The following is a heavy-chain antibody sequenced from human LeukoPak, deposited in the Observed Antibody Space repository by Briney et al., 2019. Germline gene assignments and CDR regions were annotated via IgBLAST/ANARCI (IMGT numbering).Heavy chain of an antibody. Sequence: GGSLRLSCAASGFTFNRNWVSWVRQAPGKGLEWVANIKEDGSEKYYVDSVKGRFTISRDNAKNSRYLQMNSLRGEDTAVYYCARSDNWGQGTLVTVST. V-gene: IGHV3-7*01. D-gene: IGHD2-21*01. CDR1: GFTFNRNW. CDR2: IKEDGSEK. J-gene: IGHJ4*02. CDR3: ARSDN.